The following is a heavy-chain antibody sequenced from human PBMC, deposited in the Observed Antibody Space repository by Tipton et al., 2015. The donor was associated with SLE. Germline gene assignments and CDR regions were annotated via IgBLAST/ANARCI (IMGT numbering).Heavy chain of an antibody. Sequence: SLRLSCAASGFSFRSYAMHWVRQAPGKGLEWVAVISDDGGNKYYADSVKGRFTISRDNSKNILSLQMSSRRAEDTAVYYCAGTSQPQTILQGVLQTASGFHCWGQRNLVTLPP. CDR2: ISDDGGNK. J-gene: IGHJ1*01. D-gene: IGHD3-10*01. CDR3: AGTSQPQTILQGVLQTASGFHC. CDR1: GFSFRSYA. V-gene: IGHV3-30*04.